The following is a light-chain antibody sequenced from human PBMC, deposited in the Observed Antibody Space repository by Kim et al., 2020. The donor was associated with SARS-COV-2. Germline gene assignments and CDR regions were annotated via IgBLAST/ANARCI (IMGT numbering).Light chain of an antibody. CDR1: SSNIGKYY. CDR3: ATWDTSLQAGV. Sequence: GHKVTVSCPGSSSNIGKYYVSWYQQVPGTVPKLLIYDNYKRPSGIPDRFSGSKSDTSATLGITGLQTGDEADYYCATWDTSLQAGVFGGGTKLTVL. V-gene: IGLV1-51*01. CDR2: DNY. J-gene: IGLJ3*02.